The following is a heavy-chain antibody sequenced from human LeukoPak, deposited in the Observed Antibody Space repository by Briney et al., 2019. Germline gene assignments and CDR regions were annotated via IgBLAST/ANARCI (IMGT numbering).Heavy chain of an antibody. V-gene: IGHV3-7*01. CDR2: IKQDGSEK. D-gene: IGHD1-14*01. Sequence: GGSLRLSCAASGFTFSTYWMSWVRQAPGKGLEWVANIKQDGSEKYYVDSVKDRFTISRDNARNSLYLQMNSLRVEDTAVYYYARNVYRTFDSWDQGTLVTVSS. J-gene: IGHJ4*02. CDR1: GFTFSTYW. CDR3: ARNVYRTFDS.